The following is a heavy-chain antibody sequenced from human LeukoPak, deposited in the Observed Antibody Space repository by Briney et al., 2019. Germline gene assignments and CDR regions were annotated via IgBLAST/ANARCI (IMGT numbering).Heavy chain of an antibody. J-gene: IGHJ3*02. CDR2: IRSDGSNK. V-gene: IGHV3-30*02. Sequence: PGGTLRLSCAASGFTFSFYGMHWVRQAPGKGLEWVAFIRSDGSNKYYADSVKGRFTISRDNSNNTLYLQMNSLRAEDTAVYYCARDKEEGSSSGSIFDIWGQGTMVTISS. D-gene: IGHD1-26*01. CDR3: ARDKEEGSSSGSIFDI. CDR1: GFTFSFYG.